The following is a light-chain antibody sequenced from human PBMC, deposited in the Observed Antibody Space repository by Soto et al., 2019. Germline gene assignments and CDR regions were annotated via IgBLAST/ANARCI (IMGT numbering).Light chain of an antibody. V-gene: IGKV1-39*01. CDR3: QLGYSSLYI. J-gene: IGKJ2*01. CDR2: AAS. Sequence: DIQMTQSPSSLSASVGDRVSITCRASQPIGYYLNWYQQKPGKAPNLLIYAASSLQSGVPSRFTASGSGTNFTLIINSLQAEDFATYYCQLGYSSLYIFGPGTKV. CDR1: QPIGYY.